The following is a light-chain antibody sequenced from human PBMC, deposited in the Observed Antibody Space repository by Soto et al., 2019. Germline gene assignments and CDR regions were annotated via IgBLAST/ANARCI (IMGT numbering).Light chain of an antibody. CDR3: QPSYSNPVT. CDR1: QTISSW. J-gene: IGKJ1*01. Sequence: EIQITQSPSTLSGAVGDRSTITCLASQTISSWLAWYQQKPGKAPKLLIYKAYTLKSGVPSRFSGSGSGTAFTITISSLKPEDFANYYCQPSYSNPVTVGPGTQVDIK. V-gene: IGKV1-5*03. CDR2: KAY.